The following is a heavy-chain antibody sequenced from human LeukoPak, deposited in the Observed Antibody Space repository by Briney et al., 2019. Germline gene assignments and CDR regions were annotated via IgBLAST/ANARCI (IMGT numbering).Heavy chain of an antibody. CDR3: ARDPRYSGYDYFDY. CDR1: GLTFSSYS. CDR2: IRSNSDTI. V-gene: IGHV3-48*01. J-gene: IGHJ4*02. D-gene: IGHD5-12*01. Sequence: GGPLRLSCRASGLTFSSYSMNWVRQAPGKGLEWILYIRSNSDTIYYADSVKGRFTISRDNAENSLYLQMSSLRAEDTAVYYCARDPRYSGYDYFDYWGQGTLVTVSS.